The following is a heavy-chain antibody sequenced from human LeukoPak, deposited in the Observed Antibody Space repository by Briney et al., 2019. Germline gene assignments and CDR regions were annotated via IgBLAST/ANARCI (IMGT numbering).Heavy chain of an antibody. V-gene: IGHV1-2*02. CDR2: INPNSGGT. Sequence: ASVKVSCKASGYTFTGYYMHWVRQAPGQGPEWMGWINPNSGGTNYAQKFQGRVTMTRDTSISTAYMELSRLRSDDTAVYYCARDNLGWELQYYYYGMDVWGQGTTVTVSS. CDR3: ARDNLGWELQYYYYGMDV. CDR1: GYTFTGYY. D-gene: IGHD1-26*01. J-gene: IGHJ6*02.